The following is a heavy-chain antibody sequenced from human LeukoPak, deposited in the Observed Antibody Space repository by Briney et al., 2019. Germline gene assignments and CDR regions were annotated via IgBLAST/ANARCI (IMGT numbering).Heavy chain of an antibody. V-gene: IGHV1-46*01. CDR2: INPSGGST. CDR3: ARVYYSSPRAWFDY. CDR1: GYTFINYY. D-gene: IGHD6-13*01. Sequence: ASVKVSCKTSGYTFINYYIHWVRQAPGQGLEWMGIINPSGGSTTYAQKFQGRVTMTRDMSTSTVYMELSSLRSEDSAVYYCARVYYSSPRAWFDYWGQGTLVTVSS. J-gene: IGHJ5*01.